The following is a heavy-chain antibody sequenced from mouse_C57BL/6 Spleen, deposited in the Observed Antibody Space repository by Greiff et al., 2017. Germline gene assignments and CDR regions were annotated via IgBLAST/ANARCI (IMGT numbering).Heavy chain of an antibody. CDR1: GYAFSSSW. J-gene: IGHJ4*01. V-gene: IGHV1-82*01. D-gene: IGHD2-4*01. CDR3: AREGINYDYDGYAMDY. Sequence: VQLVESGPELVKPGASVKISCKASGYAFSSSWMNWVKQRPGKGLEWIGRIYPGDGDTNYNGKFKGKATLTADKSSSTAYMQLSSLTSEDSAVYFCAREGINYDYDGYAMDYWGQGTSVTVSS. CDR2: IYPGDGDT.